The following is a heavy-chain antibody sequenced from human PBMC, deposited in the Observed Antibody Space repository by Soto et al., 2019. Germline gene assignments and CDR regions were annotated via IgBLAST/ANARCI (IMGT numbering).Heavy chain of an antibody. D-gene: IGHD3-10*01. CDR1: GFTFSDYY. J-gene: IGHJ4*02. V-gene: IGHV3-11*05. CDR3: ARGVPYYSSEKPANFDY. CDR2: ISVSSTYA. Sequence: QVQLLESGGGLVKPGGSLRLSCAASGFTFSDYYMSWIRQAPGKGLECVAYISVSSTYANYVDSVEGRFTISRDNAKNSLFLQINSLRDEDTAVYYCARGVPYYSSEKPANFDYWGQGALVTVSS.